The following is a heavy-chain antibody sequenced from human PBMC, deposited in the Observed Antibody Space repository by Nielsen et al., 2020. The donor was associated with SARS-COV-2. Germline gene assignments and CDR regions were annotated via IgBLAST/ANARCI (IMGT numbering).Heavy chain of an antibody. J-gene: IGHJ3*02. D-gene: IGHD2-15*01. CDR3: ARHTDCSGGSCYDRGAFDI. Sequence: GESLKISCQTYGYSFANYWIGWVRQMPGKGLEWLGIIYPSDSDTIYSPSFQGQVTMSVDKSISTAYLQWSSLKASDTAMYYCARHTDCSGGSCYDRGAFDIWGQGTMVTVSS. CDR2: IYPSDSDT. V-gene: IGHV5-51*01. CDR1: GYSFANYW.